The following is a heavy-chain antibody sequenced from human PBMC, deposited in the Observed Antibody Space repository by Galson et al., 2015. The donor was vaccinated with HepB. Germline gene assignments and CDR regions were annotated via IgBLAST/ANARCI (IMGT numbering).Heavy chain of an antibody. CDR3: ARDGDYGGNWAIDY. J-gene: IGHJ4*02. V-gene: IGHV3-33*01. CDR2: IWYDGSNK. CDR1: GFTFSSYG. Sequence: SLRLSCAASGFTFSSYGMHWVRQAPGKGLEWVAVIWYDGSNKYYADSVKGRFTISRDNSKNTLYLQMNSLRAEDTAVYYCARDGDYGGNWAIDYWGQGTLVTVSS. D-gene: IGHD4-23*01.